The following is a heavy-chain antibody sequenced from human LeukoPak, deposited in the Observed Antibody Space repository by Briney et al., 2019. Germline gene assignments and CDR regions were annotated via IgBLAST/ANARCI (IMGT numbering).Heavy chain of an antibody. CDR1: GVSISIYY. J-gene: IGHJ4*02. V-gene: IGHV4-59*01. CDR2: IYNSGST. D-gene: IGHD1-7*01. Sequence: PSETLSLTCTVSGVSISIYYWSWVRQPPGKGLEWIGYIYNSGSTIYNPSLKSRATISTDTSKNQFSLQLSSVTAADTAVYYCVRDRELNYWGQGTLVTVSS. CDR3: VRDRELNY.